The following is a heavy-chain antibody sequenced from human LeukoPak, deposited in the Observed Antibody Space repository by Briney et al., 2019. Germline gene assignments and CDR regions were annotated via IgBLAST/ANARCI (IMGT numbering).Heavy chain of an antibody. D-gene: IGHD3-9*01. J-gene: IGHJ5*02. Sequence: SETLSLTCAVYGGSFSGYYWSWIRQPPGKGLEWIGSIYYSGSTYYNPSLKSRVTISVDTSKNQFSLKLSSVTAADTAVYYCARDVHDILTGYYSGWFDPWGQGTLVTVSS. CDR3: ARDVHDILTGYYSGWFDP. CDR2: IYYSGST. V-gene: IGHV4-34*01. CDR1: GGSFSGYY.